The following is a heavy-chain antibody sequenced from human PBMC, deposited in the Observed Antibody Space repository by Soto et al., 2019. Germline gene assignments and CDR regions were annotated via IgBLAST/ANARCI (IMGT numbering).Heavy chain of an antibody. CDR2: FGGSGGT. V-gene: IGHV3-23*01. J-gene: IGHJ6*03. CDR3: AKSQSSLYYMDV. CDR1: GFIFSNYA. Sequence: EVQVLESGGGLVQPGGSLRLSCVGSGFIFSNYAMAWVRQAPGKGLEWVSGFGGSGGTYYADSVKGRYTISRDKSKNTLYLQMKSLRVEDTAVYYCAKSQSSLYYMDVWGKGTEVTGSS.